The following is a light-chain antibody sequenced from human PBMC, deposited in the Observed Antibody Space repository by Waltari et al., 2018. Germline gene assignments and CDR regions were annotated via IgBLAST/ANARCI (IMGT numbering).Light chain of an antibody. Sequence: QSALTQPASVSGSPGQSITISCTGTSSDVGGYNYVSWYQQHPGKAPKLMIYDVSNRPSGVSNRFSGPKSGNPASLTISGLQAEDEADYYCSSYTSSSTPLYVFGTGTKVTVL. CDR1: SSDVGGYNY. CDR3: SSYTSSSTPLYV. V-gene: IGLV2-14*03. CDR2: DVS. J-gene: IGLJ1*01.